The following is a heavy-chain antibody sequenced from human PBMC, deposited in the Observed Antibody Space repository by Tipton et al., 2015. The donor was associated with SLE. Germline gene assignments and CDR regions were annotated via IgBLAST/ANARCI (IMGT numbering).Heavy chain of an antibody. D-gene: IGHD1-14*01. V-gene: IGHV5-51*01. CDR2: IYPGDSDT. J-gene: IGHJ2*01. CDR3: ARLSELPRNWYFDL. CDR1: GYTFSTYW. Sequence: QLVQSGAEVKQPGESLKISCEASGYTFSTYWVTWVRQTPGEGLVWMGTIYPGDSDTKYNPSFQGRVNISADKSTNTAYLQWGSLRATDTAMYYCARLSELPRNWYFDLWGRGTLVTVSS.